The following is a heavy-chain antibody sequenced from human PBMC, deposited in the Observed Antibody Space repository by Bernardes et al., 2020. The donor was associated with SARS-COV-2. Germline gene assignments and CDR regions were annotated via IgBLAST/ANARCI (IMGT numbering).Heavy chain of an antibody. CDR2: VYYSGST. Sequence: SETLSLTCTVSGGSISSYYWSWIRQPPGKGLEWIGYVYYSGSTNYNPSLKSRVTISVDTSKNQFSLKLSSVTAADTAVYYCARARRVTEFDYWGQGTLVTVSS. J-gene: IGHJ4*02. CDR1: GGSISSYY. D-gene: IGHD2-21*02. CDR3: ARARRVTEFDY. V-gene: IGHV4-59*01.